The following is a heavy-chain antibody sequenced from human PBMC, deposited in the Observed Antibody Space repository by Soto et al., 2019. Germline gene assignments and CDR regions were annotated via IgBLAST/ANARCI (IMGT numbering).Heavy chain of an antibody. D-gene: IGHD2-15*01. Sequence: DTLSLTCAVYGGYISSYYLSWIRQPAGKGLEWIGRIYTSGSTNYNPSLKSRVTISGDRSKNQFTLNLSSVTAADTAVYYCASNVDADDALDVWGQGTMVTVSS. CDR2: IYTSGST. CDR1: GGYISSYY. V-gene: IGHV4-59*10. J-gene: IGHJ3*01. CDR3: ASNVDADDALDV.